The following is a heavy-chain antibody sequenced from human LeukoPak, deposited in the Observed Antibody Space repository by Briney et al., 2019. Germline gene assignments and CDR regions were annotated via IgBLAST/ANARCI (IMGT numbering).Heavy chain of an antibody. CDR3: ATDPLWFGELYADY. Sequence: GASVKVSCKVSGYTLTELSMHWVRRAPGKGLEWMGGFDPEDGETIYAQKFQGRVTMTEDTSTDTAYMELSSLRSEDTAVYYCATDPLWFGELYADYWGQGTLVTVSS. J-gene: IGHJ4*02. CDR1: GYTLTELS. CDR2: FDPEDGET. D-gene: IGHD3-10*01. V-gene: IGHV1-24*01.